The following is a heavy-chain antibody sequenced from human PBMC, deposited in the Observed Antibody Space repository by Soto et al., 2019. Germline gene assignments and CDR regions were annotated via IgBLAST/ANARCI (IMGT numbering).Heavy chain of an antibody. CDR1: GFTFSSYS. CDR2: ISSSSSYI. J-gene: IGHJ4*02. CDR3: AREDCGGDCYVDY. Sequence: EVXXXXSXXGLXXPGXXLXXXXXASGFTFSSYSMNWVRQAPGKGLEWVSSISSSSSYIYYADSVKGRFXIXXXXXXXXXXXXXXXXXAEDTAVYYCAREDCGGDCYVDYWGQGTLVTVSS. D-gene: IGHD2-21*02. V-gene: IGHV3-21*01.